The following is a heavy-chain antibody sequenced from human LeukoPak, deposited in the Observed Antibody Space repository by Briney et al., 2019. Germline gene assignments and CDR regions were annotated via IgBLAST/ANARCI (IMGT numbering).Heavy chain of an antibody. CDR1: GYTFTGYY. D-gene: IGHD3-10*01. CDR3: ARGRFGEWDNWFDP. V-gene: IGHV1-2*02. J-gene: IGHJ5*02. CDR2: INPNSGAT. Sequence: ASVRVSCKASGYTFTGYYIHWVRQAPGQGLEWMAWINPNSGATNYAQKFQGRVTMTRDTSISTAYMELSRLTSDDTAVYFCARGRFGEWDNWFDPWGQGTLVTVSS.